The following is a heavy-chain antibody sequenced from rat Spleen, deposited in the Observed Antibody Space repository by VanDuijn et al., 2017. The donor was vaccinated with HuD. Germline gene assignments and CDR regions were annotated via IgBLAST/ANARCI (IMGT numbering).Heavy chain of an antibody. J-gene: IGHJ3*01. CDR2: ISYDGSRT. CDR1: GFTFSDYG. D-gene: IGHD1-1*01. Sequence: EVQLVESGGGLVQPGRSLKLSCAASGFTFSDYGVAWVRQTPTKRLEWVATISYDGSRTYYRDSVRGRFTISRDNAENTLSLQMDSLRSEDTATYFCVRPAGTVVPNWFVYWGQGTLVTVSS. CDR3: VRPAGTVVPNWFVY. V-gene: IGHV5-29*01.